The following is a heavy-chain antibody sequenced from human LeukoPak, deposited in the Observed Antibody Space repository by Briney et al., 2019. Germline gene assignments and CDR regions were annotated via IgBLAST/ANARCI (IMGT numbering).Heavy chain of an antibody. D-gene: IGHD3-16*02. CDR2: ISSSSSYI. CDR1: GFTFSSYS. CDR3: ARDLLGYNYHYMDV. J-gene: IGHJ6*03. Sequence: GGSLRLSCAASGFTFSSYSMNWVRRAPGKGLEWVSSISSSSSYIYYADSVKGRFTISRDNAKNSLFLEMNSVRAEDTAVYYCARDLLGYNYHYMDVWGKGTTVTVSS. V-gene: IGHV3-21*01.